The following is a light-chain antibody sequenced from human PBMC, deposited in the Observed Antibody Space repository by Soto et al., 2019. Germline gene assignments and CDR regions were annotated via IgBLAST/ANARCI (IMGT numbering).Light chain of an antibody. CDR3: QHLNNYPPFT. Sequence: IQLTQSPSSLSASVGDRVSITCRASQDIKTYLAWYQQKRGEAPKLLISGTFTLQSGVPSRFNGSGSGTDFTLTISRLQPEDFATYYCQHLNNYPPFTFGPGTKVDRK. V-gene: IGKV1-9*01. CDR1: QDIKTY. J-gene: IGKJ3*01. CDR2: GTF.